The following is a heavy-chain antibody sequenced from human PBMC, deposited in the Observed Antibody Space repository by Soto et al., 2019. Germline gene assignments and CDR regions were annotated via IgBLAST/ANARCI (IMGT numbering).Heavy chain of an antibody. V-gene: IGHV4-31*03. D-gene: IGHD2-15*01. CDR2: IYYSGST. Sequence: QVQLRESGPGLVKPSQTLSLTCTVSGGSISSAGFSWTWIRQHPGKGPEWIGYIYYSGSTNYNPSLRSRVTISVDTSKNQFSLKLSSVTAADTAVYYCARDDGVVAFDYWGQGALVTVSS. J-gene: IGHJ4*02. CDR3: ARDDGVVAFDY. CDR1: GGSISSAGFS.